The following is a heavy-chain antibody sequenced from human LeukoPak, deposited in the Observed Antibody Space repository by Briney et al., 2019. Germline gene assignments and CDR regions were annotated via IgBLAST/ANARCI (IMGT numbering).Heavy chain of an antibody. CDR2: ISAYNGNT. CDR1: GYTFTSYG. CDR3: ARGGTDSSGWYYYYYYYMDV. J-gene: IGHJ6*03. D-gene: IGHD6-19*01. Sequence: GASVKVSCKASGYTFTSYGISWVRQAPGQGLEWMGWISAYNGNTNYAQKLQGRVTMTTDTSTSTAYMELSSLRSEDTAVYYCARGGTDSSGWYYYYYYYMDVWGKGTTVTISS. V-gene: IGHV1-18*01.